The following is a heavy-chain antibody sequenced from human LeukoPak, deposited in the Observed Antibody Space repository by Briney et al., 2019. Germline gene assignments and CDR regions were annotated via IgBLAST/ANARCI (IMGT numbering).Heavy chain of an antibody. D-gene: IGHD2-15*01. Sequence: ASVKVSCKVSGYTLTELSMHWVRQAPGKGLEWMGGFDPEVGETIYAQKFQGRVTMTEDTSTDTAYMELSSLRSEDTAVYYCATRGRLGYCSGGSCPTDAFDIWGQGTMVTVSS. CDR1: GYTLTELS. V-gene: IGHV1-24*01. J-gene: IGHJ3*02. CDR3: ATRGRLGYCSGGSCPTDAFDI. CDR2: FDPEVGET.